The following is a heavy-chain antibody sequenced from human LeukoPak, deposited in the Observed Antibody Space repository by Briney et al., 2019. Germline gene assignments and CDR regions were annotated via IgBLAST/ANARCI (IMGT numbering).Heavy chain of an antibody. CDR1: GFTFSSYA. CDR3: ARDDYGDKGESYYFDY. J-gene: IGHJ4*02. CDR2: ISGSGGST. Sequence: PGGSLRLSCVASGFTFSSYAMSWVRQAPGKGLEWVSAISGSGGSTNYVDSVKGRFTISRDNSKNTLYLQMNSLRAEDTAVYYCARDDYGDKGESYYFDYWGQGTLVTVSS. D-gene: IGHD4-17*01. V-gene: IGHV3-23*01.